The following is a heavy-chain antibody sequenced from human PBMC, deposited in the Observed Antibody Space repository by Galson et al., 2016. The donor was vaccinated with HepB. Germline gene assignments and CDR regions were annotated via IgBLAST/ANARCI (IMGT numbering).Heavy chain of an antibody. V-gene: IGHV1-46*01. Sequence: SCKASGYSFTSYYMHWVRQAPGQGLEWMGIFDSSGGRTTYAQMFEGRVTMTGDTSTSTVYMELRSLSSEDTAVYYCARQYRGGPSDYWGQGTLVIVSS. D-gene: IGHD5-12*01. J-gene: IGHJ4*02. CDR3: ARQYRGGPSDY. CDR1: GYSFTSYY. CDR2: FDSSGGRT.